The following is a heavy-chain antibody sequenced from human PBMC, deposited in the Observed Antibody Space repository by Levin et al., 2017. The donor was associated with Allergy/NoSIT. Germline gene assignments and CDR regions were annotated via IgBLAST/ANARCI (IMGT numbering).Heavy chain of an antibody. CDR3: ARSLYGDRAYFDY. D-gene: IGHD4-17*01. V-gene: IGHV4-4*02. CDR1: GGSISSSNW. J-gene: IGHJ4*02. CDR2: IYHSGST. Sequence: SETLSLTCAVSGGSISSSNWWSWVRQPPGKGLEWIGEIYHSGSTNYNPSLKSRVTISVDKSKNQFSLKLSSVTAADTAVYYCARSLYGDRAYFDYWGQGTLVTVSS.